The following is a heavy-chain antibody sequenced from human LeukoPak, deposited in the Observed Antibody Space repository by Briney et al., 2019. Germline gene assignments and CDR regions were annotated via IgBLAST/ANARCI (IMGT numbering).Heavy chain of an antibody. CDR1: GGSISSYY. CDR2: IYTSGST. CDR3: ARESRWAVPAAIDWFDP. D-gene: IGHD2-2*02. Sequence: SETLSLTCTVSGGSISSYYWSWIRQPAGKGLEWIGRIYTSGSTNYNPSLKSRVTMSVDTSKNQFSLKLSFVTAADTAVYYCARESRWAVPAAIDWFDPWGQGTLVTVSS. V-gene: IGHV4-4*07. J-gene: IGHJ5*02.